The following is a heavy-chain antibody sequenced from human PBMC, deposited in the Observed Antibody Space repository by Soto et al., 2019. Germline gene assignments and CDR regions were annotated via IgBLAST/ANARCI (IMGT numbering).Heavy chain of an antibody. CDR3: ARDDWGSGEDGVVFDF. V-gene: IGHV4-31*03. CDR2: IYYSGST. Sequence: ASETLSLTCTVSGGSISSGGYYWSWIRQHPGKGLEWIGYIYYSGSTYYNPSLKSRVTISVDTSKNQFSLKLSSVTAADTAVYYCARDDWGSGEDGVVFDFRGRGTMDT. CDR1: GGSISSGGYY. D-gene: IGHD3-16*01. J-gene: IGHJ3*01.